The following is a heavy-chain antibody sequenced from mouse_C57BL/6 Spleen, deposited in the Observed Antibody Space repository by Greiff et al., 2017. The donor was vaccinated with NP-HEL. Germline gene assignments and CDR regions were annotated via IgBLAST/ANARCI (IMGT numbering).Heavy chain of an antibody. Sequence: VQLQQPGAELVMPGASVKLSCKASGYTFTSYWMHWVKQRPGQGLEWIGEIDPSDSYTNYNQKFKGKSTLTVDKSSSTAYMQLSSLTSEDSAVYYCARRGTVVALDYWGQGTTLTVSS. CDR3: ARRGTVVALDY. V-gene: IGHV1-69*01. CDR1: GYTFTSYW. J-gene: IGHJ2*01. CDR2: IDPSDSYT. D-gene: IGHD1-1*01.